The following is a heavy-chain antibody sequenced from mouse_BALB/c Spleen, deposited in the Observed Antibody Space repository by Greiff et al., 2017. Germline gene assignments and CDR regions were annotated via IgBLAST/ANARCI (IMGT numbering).Heavy chain of an antibody. CDR3: NADGYYRFAY. CDR1: GFNIKDYY. D-gene: IGHD2-3*01. CDR2: IDPENGDT. V-gene: IGHV14-4*02. J-gene: IGHJ3*01. Sequence: VQLQQSGAELVRSGASVKLSCTASGFNIKDYYMHWVKQRPEQGLEWIGWIDPENGDTEYAPKFQGKATMTADTSSNTAYLQLSSLTSEDTAVYYCNADGYYRFAYWGQGTLVTVSA.